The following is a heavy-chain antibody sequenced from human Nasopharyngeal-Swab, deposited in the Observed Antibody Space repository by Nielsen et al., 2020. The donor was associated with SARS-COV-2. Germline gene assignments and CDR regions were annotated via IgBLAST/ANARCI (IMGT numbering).Heavy chain of an antibody. CDR1: GGSISSGGYS. V-gene: IGHV4-30-2*01. CDR2: IYHSGST. Sequence: SETLSLTCAVSGGSISSGGYSWSWIRQPPGKGLEWIGYIYHSGSTNYNPSLKSRVTISVDTSKNQFSLKLSSVTAADTAVYYCARGPAAGNHSYWFDPWGQGTLVTVSS. J-gene: IGHJ5*02. D-gene: IGHD6-13*01. CDR3: ARGPAAGNHSYWFDP.